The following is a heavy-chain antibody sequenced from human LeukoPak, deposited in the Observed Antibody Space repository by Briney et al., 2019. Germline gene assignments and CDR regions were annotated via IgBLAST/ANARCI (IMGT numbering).Heavy chain of an antibody. CDR1: GYSFNDYY. Sequence: ASVKVSCMASGYSFNDYYIHWVRQAPGQGLEWIGWISPNSGGTNYAQNFQGRVTMTRDTSITTAYMELSGLTSDDTALYYCARNYGGTSKYFDYWGQGTLVTVSS. J-gene: IGHJ4*02. V-gene: IGHV1-2*02. CDR3: ARNYGGTSKYFDY. CDR2: ISPNSGGT. D-gene: IGHD4-23*01.